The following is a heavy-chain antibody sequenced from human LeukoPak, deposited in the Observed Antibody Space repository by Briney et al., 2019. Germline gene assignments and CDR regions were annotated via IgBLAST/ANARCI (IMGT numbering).Heavy chain of an antibody. V-gene: IGHV3-23*01. Sequence: GGSLRLSCATSGFTFTFRSYAMSWVRQAPGKGLEWVSAISGSGGSTYYADSVKGRFTISRGNSKNTLYLQMNSLRAEDTAVYYCAKAVYYDILTGPPALCMDVWGQGTTVTVSS. CDR3: AKAVYYDILTGPPALCMDV. CDR2: ISGSGGST. CDR1: GFTFTFRSYA. J-gene: IGHJ6*02. D-gene: IGHD3-9*01.